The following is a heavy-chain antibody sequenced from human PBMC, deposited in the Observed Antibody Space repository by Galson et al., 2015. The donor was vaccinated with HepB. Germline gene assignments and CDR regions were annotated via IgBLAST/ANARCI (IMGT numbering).Heavy chain of an antibody. D-gene: IGHD3-9*01. CDR1: GYTFTSYA. V-gene: IGHV1-3*01. CDR3: AREGNDILTGYFIGY. Sequence: SVKVSCKASGYTFTSYAMHWVRQAPGQRLEWMGWINAGNGNTKYSQKFQGRVTITRDTSASTAYVELSSLRSEDTAVYYCAREGNDILTGYFIGYWGQGTLVTVSS. CDR2: INAGNGNT. J-gene: IGHJ4*02.